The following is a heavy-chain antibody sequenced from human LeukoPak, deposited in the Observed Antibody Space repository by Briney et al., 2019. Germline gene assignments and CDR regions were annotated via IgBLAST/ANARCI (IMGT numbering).Heavy chain of an antibody. CDR2: INTNTGNP. J-gene: IGHJ4*02. CDR1: GYTFTSYA. D-gene: IGHD3-10*01. V-gene: IGHV7-4-1*02. Sequence: ASVKVSCKASGYTFTSYAMNWVRQAPGQGLEWMGWINTNTGNPTYAQGFTGRFVFSLDTSVSTAYLQISSLKAEDTAVYYCARAGLLWFGELRSVFDYWGQGTLVAVSS. CDR3: ARAGLLWFGELRSVFDY.